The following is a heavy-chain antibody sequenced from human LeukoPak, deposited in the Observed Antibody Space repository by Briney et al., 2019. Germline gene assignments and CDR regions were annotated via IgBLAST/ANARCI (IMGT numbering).Heavy chain of an antibody. D-gene: IGHD3-3*01. CDR3: VRSLGGYYN. Sequence: GGSLRLSCAASGFTFSNYWMHWVRQPPGKGLAWVSRIDTDGSTTRYADSVKGRFTISRDNAKNTLYLQMRAEDTAVYYCVRSLGGYYNWGQGTLVTVSS. V-gene: IGHV3-74*01. CDR1: GFTFSNYW. CDR2: IDTDGSTT. J-gene: IGHJ4*02.